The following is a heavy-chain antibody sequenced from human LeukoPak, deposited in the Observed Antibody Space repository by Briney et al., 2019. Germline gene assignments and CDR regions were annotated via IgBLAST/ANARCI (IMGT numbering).Heavy chain of an antibody. D-gene: IGHD3-22*01. J-gene: IGHJ4*02. CDR3: TKTTTGYSSGQYPGWPADH. Sequence: PGGSLRLSRTASGFTFNNYATYWVRQAPRKGLEWVAGIFGSGGSAHYADSVKGRFTISRDNPKNTVYLQMDSLRGEDTALYYCTKTTTGYSSGQYPGWPADHWGQGALVTVSS. CDR2: IFGSGGSA. V-gene: IGHV3-23*01. CDR1: GFTFNNYA.